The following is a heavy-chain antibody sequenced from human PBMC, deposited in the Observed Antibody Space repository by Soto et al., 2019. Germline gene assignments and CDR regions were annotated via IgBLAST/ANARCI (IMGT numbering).Heavy chain of an antibody. Sequence: QLQLQESGSGLVKPSQTLSLTCAVSGGSISRGGYSWKWIRQPPGKGLEWIGYIYDGGSTYYNPSLSRRVTISLDVSTNHFSLELNSVTAEDTAVYYCSSAIFGNYYSYGMDVWGQGTTVTVS. CDR2: IYDGGST. J-gene: IGHJ6*02. V-gene: IGHV4-30-2*01. CDR1: GGSISRGGYS. CDR3: SSAIFGNYYSYGMDV. D-gene: IGHD3-3*02.